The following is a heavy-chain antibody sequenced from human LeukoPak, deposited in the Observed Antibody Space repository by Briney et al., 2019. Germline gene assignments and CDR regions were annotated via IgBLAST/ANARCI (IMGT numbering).Heavy chain of an antibody. CDR1: GGSISSYY. J-gene: IGHJ4*02. D-gene: IGHD5-12*01. V-gene: IGHV4-59*01. CDR3: ARDEGWLRLDY. Sequence: SETLSLTCTVSGGSISSYYWSWIRQPPGKGLEWIGYIDYSGSTNYNPSLKSRVTMSVDTSKNHFSLKLSSLTAADTAVYYCARDEGWLRLDYWGQGTLVTVSS. CDR2: IDYSGST.